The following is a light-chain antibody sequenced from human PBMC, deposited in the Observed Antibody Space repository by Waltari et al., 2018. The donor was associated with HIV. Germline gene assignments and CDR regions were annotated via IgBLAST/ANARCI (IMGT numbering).Light chain of an antibody. CDR3: QQSNSRPWT. CDR2: EAS. J-gene: IGKJ1*01. V-gene: IGKV1-39*01. CDR1: QTVSRF. Sequence: DIEMTQSPSSLSASVGDRVTITCRASQTVSRFLNWYQQKPVKAPKLLIYEASTLQRGVTSRFSGSGSGTYFTLSISSLQPEDFATYYCQQSNSRPWTFGPGTKVDIK.